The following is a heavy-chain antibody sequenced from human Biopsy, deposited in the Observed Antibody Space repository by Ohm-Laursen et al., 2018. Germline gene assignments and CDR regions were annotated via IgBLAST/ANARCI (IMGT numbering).Heavy chain of an antibody. V-gene: IGHV3-23*01. D-gene: IGHD2-2*02. Sequence: GSLRLSCAASGFTFSDYAMNWVRQAPGKGLEWVSTISGSGGNTYYADPVRGRFTVSRDGSKSTLYLQMSSLSAEDTAFYYCAKGGYCTTSSCYMDLDYWGQGTLVTVSS. CDR3: AKGGYCTTSSCYMDLDY. CDR1: GFTFSDYA. J-gene: IGHJ4*02. CDR2: ISGSGGNT.